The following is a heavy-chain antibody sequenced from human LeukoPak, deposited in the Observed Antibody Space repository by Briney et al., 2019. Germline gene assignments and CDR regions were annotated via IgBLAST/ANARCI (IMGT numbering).Heavy chain of an antibody. D-gene: IGHD3-16*02. V-gene: IGHV4-59*01. CDR2: IYYSGST. J-gene: IGHJ4*02. CDR1: GGSISSYY. Sequence: SETLSLTCTVSGGSISSYYWSWIRQPPGKGLEWIGYIYYSGSTNYNPSLKSRVTISVDTSKNKFSLKLSSVAAADTAVYYCARYVWGSYPTFEDYWGQGTLVTVSS. CDR3: ARYVWGSYPTFEDY.